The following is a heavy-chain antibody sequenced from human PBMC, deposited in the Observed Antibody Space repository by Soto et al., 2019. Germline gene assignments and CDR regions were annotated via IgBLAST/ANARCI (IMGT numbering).Heavy chain of an antibody. CDR3: ARATSSGPNWFDP. J-gene: IGHJ5*02. D-gene: IGHD6-25*01. Sequence: PSETLSLTCTVSGGSISSYYWSWIRQPPGKGLEWIGYIYYSGSTNYNPSLKSRVTISVDTSKNQFSLKLSSVTAAETAVYYCARATSSGPNWFDPWGQETLVTVSS. CDR1: GGSISSYY. V-gene: IGHV4-59*01. CDR2: IYYSGST.